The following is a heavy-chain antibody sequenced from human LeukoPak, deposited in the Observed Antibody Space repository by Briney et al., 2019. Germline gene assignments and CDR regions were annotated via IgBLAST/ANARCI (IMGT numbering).Heavy chain of an antibody. CDR2: IIPILGIA. CDR1: GGTFSSYA. CDR3: ARGLTRDAFDI. V-gene: IGHV1-69*04. J-gene: IGHJ3*02. Sequence: ASVKVSCKASGGTFSSYAISWVRQAPGQGLEWMGRIIPILGIANYAQKFQGRVTITADKSTSTAYMELSSLRSEDTAVYYCARGLTRDAFDIWGQGTMVTVSS.